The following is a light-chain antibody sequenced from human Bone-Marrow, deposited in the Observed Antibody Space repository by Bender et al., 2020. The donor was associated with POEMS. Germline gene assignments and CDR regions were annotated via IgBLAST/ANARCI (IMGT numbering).Light chain of an antibody. CDR3: QVYDSLDDDVY. CDR1: NFGRMG. V-gene: IGLV3-21*02. CDR2: EDS. Sequence: YVLSQPPSVAVAPGQTASLTCGGDNFGRMGVNWYQQKSGQAPVLLIYEDSARRSGIPERFSASVSGDTATLSITAVEAADEADYFCQVYDSLDDDVYFGGGTTLTVL. J-gene: IGLJ2*01.